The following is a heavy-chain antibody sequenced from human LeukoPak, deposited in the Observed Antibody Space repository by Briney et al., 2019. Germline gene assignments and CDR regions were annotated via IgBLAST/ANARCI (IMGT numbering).Heavy chain of an antibody. J-gene: IGHJ6*02. Sequence: GGSLRLSCAASGFTFSTYIMHWVRQAPGKGLVWVSRINTDGSITTYADSVKGRFTISRDNAKNTLDLQMNSLRADDTAVYYCARGHYNGMDVWGQGTTVTVSS. CDR2: INTDGSIT. CDR1: GFTFSTYI. V-gene: IGHV3-74*01. CDR3: ARGHYNGMDV.